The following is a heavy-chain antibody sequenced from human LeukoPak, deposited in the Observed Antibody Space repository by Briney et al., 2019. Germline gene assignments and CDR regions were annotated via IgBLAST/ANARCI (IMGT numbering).Heavy chain of an antibody. V-gene: IGHV3-30*18. CDR2: ISYDGSNK. CDR3: AKDSRMDV. J-gene: IGHJ6*02. CDR1: GFTFSSYG. Sequence: PGRSLRLSCAASGFTFSSYGMHWVRQAPGKGLEWVAVISYDGSNKYYADSVKGRFTISRDNSKNTLYLQMNSLRAEDTAVYYCAKDSRMDVWGQGTTVTVSS.